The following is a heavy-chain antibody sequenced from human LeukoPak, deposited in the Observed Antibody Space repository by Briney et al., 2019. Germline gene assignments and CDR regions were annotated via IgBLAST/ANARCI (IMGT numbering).Heavy chain of an antibody. V-gene: IGHV4-59*01. Sequence: SETLSLACTVSGGSISSYYWSWIRQPPGKGLEWIGYIYYSGSTNYNPSLKSRVTISVDTSKNQFSLKLSSVTAADTAVYYCASAPKYGDYYFDYWGQGTLVTVSS. J-gene: IGHJ4*02. CDR3: ASAPKYGDYYFDY. CDR2: IYYSGST. D-gene: IGHD4-17*01. CDR1: GGSISSYY.